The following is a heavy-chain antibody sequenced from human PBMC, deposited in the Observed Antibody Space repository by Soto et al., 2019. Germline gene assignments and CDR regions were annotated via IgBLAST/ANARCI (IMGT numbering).Heavy chain of an antibody. CDR1: GFSLSTSGVG. J-gene: IGHJ3*02. V-gene: IGHV2-5*01. D-gene: IGHD6-6*01. CDR3: ARGIATLPVFAFDI. Sequence: SGPTLVNPTQTLTLTCSFSGFSLSTSGVGVGWIRQSPGKALEWLALIYWSGDEHYRPSLKSRLSITKDTSKNHVVLIMTDMDPVDTATYYCARGIATLPVFAFDIWGQGTMVTVSS. CDR2: IYWSGDE.